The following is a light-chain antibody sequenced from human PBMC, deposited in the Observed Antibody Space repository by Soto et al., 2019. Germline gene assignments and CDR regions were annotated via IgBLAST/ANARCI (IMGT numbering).Light chain of an antibody. CDR1: QSISSNY. V-gene: IGKV3-20*01. CDR3: HQYAISP. Sequence: EIVLTQSPGTLSLSPGERATLSCRASQSISSNYLAWYQQKPGQSPRLLIYGASSRATGIPDRFSGSGSGTEFSLTISRLEPADFAVYYCHQYAISPFVGGTKVEIK. CDR2: GAS. J-gene: IGKJ4*01.